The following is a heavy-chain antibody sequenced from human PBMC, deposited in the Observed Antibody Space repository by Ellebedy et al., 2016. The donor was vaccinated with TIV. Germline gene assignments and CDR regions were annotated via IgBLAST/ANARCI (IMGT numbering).Heavy chain of an antibody. CDR3: ATLSDTGY. CDR2: ISSDGSYT. CDR1: GFTFRSHW. V-gene: IGHV3-74*01. Sequence: GESLKIPCTASGFTFRSHWMHWVRQAPGKGLVWVSRISSDGSYTSDADSVKGRFTISRDNAKNTQYLQMNSLKAEDTAMYSYATLSDTGYWGHGTLVTVSS. D-gene: IGHD2-21*02. J-gene: IGHJ4*01.